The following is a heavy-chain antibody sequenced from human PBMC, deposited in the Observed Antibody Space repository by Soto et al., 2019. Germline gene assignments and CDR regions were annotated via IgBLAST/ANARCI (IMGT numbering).Heavy chain of an antibody. Sequence: QVQLQESGAGLVKPSETLSLTCTVYGGSISSYYWSWIRQPPGKGLEWIGYIYYSGRTNYNPSLKSLVTISVDTSKNQFSLKLSSVTAADTAVYYCARGRGGYSYDEEWDYWGQGTLVTVSS. CDR3: ARGRGGYSYDEEWDY. CDR1: GGSISSYY. CDR2: IYYSGRT. V-gene: IGHV4-59*01. J-gene: IGHJ4*02. D-gene: IGHD5-18*01.